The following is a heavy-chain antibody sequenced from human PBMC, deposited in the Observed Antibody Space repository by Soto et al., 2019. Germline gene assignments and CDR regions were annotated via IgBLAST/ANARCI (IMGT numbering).Heavy chain of an antibody. V-gene: IGHV1-18*01. CDR2: ISAYNGNT. CDR3: AREYYYGSGPWY. CDR1: GYTFTSYG. Sequence: QVQLVQSGAEVKKPGASVKVSCKASGYTFTSYGISWVRQAPGQGLERMGWISAYNGNTNYARKLQGRVTMTTDTSTRRASTCLCGPRADDTASSSWAREYYYGSGPWYWGQRTLGTVSS. J-gene: IGHJ4*02. D-gene: IGHD3-10*01.